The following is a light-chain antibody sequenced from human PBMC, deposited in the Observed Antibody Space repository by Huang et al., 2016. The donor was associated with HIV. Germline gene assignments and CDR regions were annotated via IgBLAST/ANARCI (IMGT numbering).Light chain of an antibody. CDR3: QQYGNSPLT. Sequence: VLTQSPGLLSLSPGERTTLDCRVSHRVSTDYLAWYQQHPGQAPTLLIHVATVRDTGIPDRFSGSGSGTDFTLTINSLEPEDFALYYCQQYGNSPLTFGGGTEVEIK. CDR1: HRVSTDY. V-gene: IGKV3-20*01. CDR2: VAT. J-gene: IGKJ4*01.